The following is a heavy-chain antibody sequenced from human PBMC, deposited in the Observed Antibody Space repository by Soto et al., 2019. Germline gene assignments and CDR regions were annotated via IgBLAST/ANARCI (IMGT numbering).Heavy chain of an antibody. Sequence: ASVKVSCKASGYTFTGYYMHWVRQAPGQGLEWMGWINPNSGGTNYAQKFQGWVTMTRDTSISTAYMELSRLRSDDTAVYYCARASTYDFWSGYPDYWGQGTLVTVSS. J-gene: IGHJ4*02. CDR3: ARASTYDFWSGYPDY. V-gene: IGHV1-2*04. D-gene: IGHD3-3*01. CDR2: INPNSGGT. CDR1: GYTFTGYY.